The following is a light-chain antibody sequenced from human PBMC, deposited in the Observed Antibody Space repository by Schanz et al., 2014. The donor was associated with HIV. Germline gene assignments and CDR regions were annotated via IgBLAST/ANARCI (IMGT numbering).Light chain of an antibody. Sequence: DIQMTQSPSAMSASVGDTVTITCRASQHISNYLAWFQQKPGKVPKRLIFAVSSLQDGVPLRFSGSGSGTEFTLTILSLQPEDFATYYCLQHNSYPWTFGQGTKVEIK. CDR1: QHISNY. J-gene: IGKJ1*01. CDR2: AVS. V-gene: IGKV1-17*03. CDR3: LQHNSYPWT.